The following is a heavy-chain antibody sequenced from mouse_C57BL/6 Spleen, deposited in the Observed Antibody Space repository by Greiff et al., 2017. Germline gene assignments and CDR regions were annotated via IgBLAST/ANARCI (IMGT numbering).Heavy chain of an antibody. CDR2: IDPEDGET. CDR3: ARSDYYGSTGYFDV. D-gene: IGHD1-1*01. Sequence: EVQLQQSGAELVKPGASVKLSCTASGFNIKDYYMHWVKQRTEQGLEWIGRIDPEDGETTYAPKFQGKATITADTSSNTAYLQLSSLTSEDTAVYYCARSDYYGSTGYFDVWGTGTTVTVSS. J-gene: IGHJ1*03. V-gene: IGHV14-2*01. CDR1: GFNIKDYY.